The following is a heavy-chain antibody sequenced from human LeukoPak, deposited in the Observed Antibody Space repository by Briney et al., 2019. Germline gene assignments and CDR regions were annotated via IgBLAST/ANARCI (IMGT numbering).Heavy chain of an antibody. V-gene: IGHV4-39*01. D-gene: IGHD4-23*01. CDR2: IYYSGST. CDR3: ARWGHYGGFDFDY. J-gene: IGHJ4*02. CDR1: GGSISSSSYY. Sequence: SETLSLTCTVSGGSISSSSYYWGWIRQPPGKGLEWIGSIYYSGSTYYNPSLKSRVTISVDTSKNQFPLRLSSVTAADTAVYYCARWGHYGGFDFDYWGQGTLVTVSS.